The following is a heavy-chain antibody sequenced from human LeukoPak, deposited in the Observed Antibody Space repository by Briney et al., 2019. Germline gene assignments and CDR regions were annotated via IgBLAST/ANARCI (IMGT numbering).Heavy chain of an antibody. CDR2: THYSRST. J-gene: IGHJ4*02. Sequence: SETLSLTCTVSGASICGYYCMWLPQPPGRGLEGFVYTHYSRSTNYNPFLRRRIIISVDTFRNQFSLMMRSVTAADAAVYYCGRGTYLEWLGFDNWGQGTLVTVSS. CDR3: GRGTYLEWLGFDN. V-gene: IGHV4-59*12. D-gene: IGHD3-3*02. CDR1: GASICGYY.